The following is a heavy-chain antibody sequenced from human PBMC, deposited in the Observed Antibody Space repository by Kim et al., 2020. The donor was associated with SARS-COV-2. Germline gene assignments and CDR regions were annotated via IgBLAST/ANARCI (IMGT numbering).Heavy chain of an antibody. V-gene: IGHV3-15*01. Sequence: YSAPVKGRFTISRDDSKITLYLQMNSLKTEDTAMYYCATEGYSYGFAIEYWGQGTLVTVSS. D-gene: IGHD5-18*01. J-gene: IGHJ4*02. CDR3: ATEGYSYGFAIEY.